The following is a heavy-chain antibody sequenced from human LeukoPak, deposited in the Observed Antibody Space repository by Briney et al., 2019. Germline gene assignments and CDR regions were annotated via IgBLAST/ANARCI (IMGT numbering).Heavy chain of an antibody. Sequence: GGSLRLSCAASGFTFSSDSMNWVRQAPGKGLEWVSYISSSSSTIYYADSVKGRFTVSRDNAKNSLYLQMNSLRAGDTAVYFCARNMTTRAFDIWGQGTMVTVSS. CDR3: ARNMTTRAFDI. V-gene: IGHV3-48*01. CDR1: GFTFSSDS. J-gene: IGHJ3*02. D-gene: IGHD1-14*01. CDR2: ISSSSSTI.